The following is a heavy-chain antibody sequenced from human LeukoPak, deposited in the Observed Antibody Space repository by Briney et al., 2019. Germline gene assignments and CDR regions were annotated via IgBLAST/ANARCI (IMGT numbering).Heavy chain of an antibody. V-gene: IGHV3-23*01. D-gene: IGHD2-21*01. CDR2: LSGSGGAT. Sequence: GGSLRLSCEASEFTFSRFAMSWIRQPLGTGLEWVSTLSGSGGATYYADSVKGRFTTSRDNSKDTLYLQMDNVRADDTAVYYCAKHLGSHSFLFYYMDVWGKGTSVIVSS. CDR3: AKHLGSHSFLFYYMDV. CDR1: EFTFSRFA. J-gene: IGHJ6*03.